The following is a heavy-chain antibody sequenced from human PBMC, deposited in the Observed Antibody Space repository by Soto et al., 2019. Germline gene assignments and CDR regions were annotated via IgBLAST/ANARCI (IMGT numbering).Heavy chain of an antibody. D-gene: IGHD5-18*01. V-gene: IGHV3-48*02. CDR1: GFALSSHS. CDR2: ISPVGGDI. J-gene: IGHJ4*02. CDR3: SRGRADTAYFES. Sequence: HPGGSLRLSCAASGFALSSHSMYWVRQAPGKGLEWVSYISPVGGDIHYADSVKGRFTFSRDMAKSSLSLQMTRLRDEDTAVYFCSRGRADTAYFESRGQGTLVTVSS.